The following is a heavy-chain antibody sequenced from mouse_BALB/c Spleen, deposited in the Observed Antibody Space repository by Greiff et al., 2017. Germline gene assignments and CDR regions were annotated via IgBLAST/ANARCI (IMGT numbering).Heavy chain of an antibody. CDR3: ARDGSHYCDY. D-gene: IGHD1-1*01. CDR1: GFTFSSFG. Sequence: EVKVVESGGGLVQPGGSRKLSCAASGFTFSSFGMHWVRQAPEKGLEWVAYISSGSSTIYYADTVKGRFTISRDNPKNTLFLQMTSLRSEDTAMYYCARDGSHYCDYWGQGTTLTVSS. J-gene: IGHJ2*01. V-gene: IGHV5-17*02. CDR2: ISSGSSTI.